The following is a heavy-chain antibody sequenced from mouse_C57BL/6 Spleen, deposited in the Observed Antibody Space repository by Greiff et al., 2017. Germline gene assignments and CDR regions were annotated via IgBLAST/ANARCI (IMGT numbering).Heavy chain of an antibody. J-gene: IGHJ4*01. V-gene: IGHV1-53*01. CDR3: ARSLRGGYAMDY. CDR1: GYTFTSYW. D-gene: IGHD1-1*01. Sequence: QVQLQQPGTELVKPGASVKLSCKASGYTFTSYWRPWVKQRPGQGLKWIGNINPSNGGTNSNEKFKSKATLTVDKSSSTAYMQLSSLTAEDSAVYYCARSLRGGYAMDYWGQGTSVTVSS. CDR2: INPSNGGT.